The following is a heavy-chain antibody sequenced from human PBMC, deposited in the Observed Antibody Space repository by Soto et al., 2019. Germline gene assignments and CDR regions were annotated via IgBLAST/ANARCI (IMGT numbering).Heavy chain of an antibody. V-gene: IGHV3-30-3*01. CDR3: AKETNAYEFNF. CDR2: ISYDGNTQ. CDR1: GFIFSGYA. Sequence: QVHLVESGGGVVQPGGSLRLSCAASGFIFSGYAMHWVRQAPGKGLEWVAVISYDGNTQYYADSVKGRFTVSRDNSNNILYVEMNNLRDEDTAMYYCAKETNAYEFNFWGQGTLVTVSP. J-gene: IGHJ4*02. D-gene: IGHD5-12*01.